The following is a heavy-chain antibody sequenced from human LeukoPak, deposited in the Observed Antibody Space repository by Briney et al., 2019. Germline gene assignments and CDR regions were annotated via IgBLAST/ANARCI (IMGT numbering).Heavy chain of an antibody. CDR3: ARLREGTDHDY. V-gene: IGHV3-11*06. CDR2: ISASSTYT. Sequence: PGGSLRLSCAASGLTFSDYYMSWIRRAPGKGLEWVSKISASSTYTKYADSVEGRFTVSRDNAKSSLYLQVNSLGAEDTAVYYCARLREGTDHDYWGQGTLVTVSS. D-gene: IGHD1-14*01. J-gene: IGHJ4*02. CDR1: GLTFSDYY.